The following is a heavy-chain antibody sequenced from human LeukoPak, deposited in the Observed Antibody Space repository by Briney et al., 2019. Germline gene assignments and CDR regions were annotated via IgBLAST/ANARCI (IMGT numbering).Heavy chain of an antibody. CDR1: GYTFTGYY. CDR2: INPNSGGT. Sequence: ASVKVSCKASGYTFTGYYIHWVRQAPGQGLEWMGWINPNSGGTNYAQKFQGRVTMTRDTSISTAYMDLSRLRSDDTAVYYCERGSLRGSSFDLFDIWGQGTMVTVSS. D-gene: IGHD3-10*01. J-gene: IGHJ3*02. CDR3: ERGSLRGSSFDLFDI. V-gene: IGHV1-2*02.